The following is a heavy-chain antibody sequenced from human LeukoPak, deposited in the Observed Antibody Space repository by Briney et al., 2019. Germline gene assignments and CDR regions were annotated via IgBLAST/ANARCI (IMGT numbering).Heavy chain of an antibody. Sequence: SETLSLTCAVYGGSFSGYYWSWIRQPPGKGLEWIGEINHSGSTNYNPSLKSRVTISVDTSKNQFSLKLSSVTAADTAVYYCARMYYDYIWGSYRYPPFWGQGTQVTVSS. D-gene: IGHD3-16*02. CDR3: ARMYYDYIWGSYRYPPF. J-gene: IGHJ4*02. V-gene: IGHV4-34*01. CDR1: GGSFSGYY. CDR2: INHSGST.